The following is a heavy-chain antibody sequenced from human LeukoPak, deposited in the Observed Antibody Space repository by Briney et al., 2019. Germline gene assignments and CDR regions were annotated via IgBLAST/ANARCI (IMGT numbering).Heavy chain of an antibody. CDR1: GGSISSYY. V-gene: IGHV4-4*07. CDR3: ARALGTYYGSGSYGGSYNWFDP. CDR2: IYTSGST. J-gene: IGHJ5*02. Sequence: SETLALSCTVSGGSISSYYWSWIRQPAGKGLEWIGRIYTSGSTNYNPSLKSRVTMSVDTSKNQFSLKLSSVTAADTAVYYCARALGTYYGSGSYGGSYNWFDPWGQGTLVTVSS. D-gene: IGHD3-10*01.